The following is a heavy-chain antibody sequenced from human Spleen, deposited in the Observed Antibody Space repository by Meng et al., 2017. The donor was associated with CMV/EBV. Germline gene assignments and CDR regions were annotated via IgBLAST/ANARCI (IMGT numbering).Heavy chain of an antibody. Sequence: GESLKISCAASGFTFSSYSMNWVRQAPGKGLEWVSSISSSSSYISYGDSVKGRFIVSRDNAKNSLYLQMNSLRAEDTAVYYCAKEGCTSTSCYNNCWGQGTLVTVSS. CDR3: AKEGCTSTSCYNNC. CDR1: GFTFSSYS. V-gene: IGHV3-21*04. D-gene: IGHD2-2*02. J-gene: IGHJ4*02. CDR2: ISSSSSYI.